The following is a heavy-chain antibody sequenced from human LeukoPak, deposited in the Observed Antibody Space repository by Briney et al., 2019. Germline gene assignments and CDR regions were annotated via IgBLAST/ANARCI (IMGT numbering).Heavy chain of an antibody. CDR1: GYTFTSYG. Sequence: ASVKVSCTASGYTFTSYGISWVRQAPGQGLEWMGWISAYNGNTNYAQKLQGRVTMTTDTSTSTAYMELRSLRSDDTAVYYCARDCEYSSSWFSANSNWFDPWGQGTLVTVSS. D-gene: IGHD6-13*01. CDR3: ARDCEYSSSWFSANSNWFDP. V-gene: IGHV1-18*01. J-gene: IGHJ5*02. CDR2: ISAYNGNT.